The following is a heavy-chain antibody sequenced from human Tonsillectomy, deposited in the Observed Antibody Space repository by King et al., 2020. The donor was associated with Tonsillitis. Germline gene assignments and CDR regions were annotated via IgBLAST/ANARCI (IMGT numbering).Heavy chain of an antibody. V-gene: IGHV3-21*01. CDR3: ARGLEVIVVVPAARPPLPEAFDI. J-gene: IGHJ3*02. Sequence: VQLVESGGGLVKPGGSLRLSCAASGFTFSSYSMNWVRQAPGKGLEWVSSISSSSSYIYYADSVKGRFTISRDNAKNSLYLQMNSLRAEDTAVYYCARGLEVIVVVPAARPPLPEAFDIWGQGTMVTVSS. CDR1: GFTFSSYS. CDR2: ISSSSSYI. D-gene: IGHD2-2*01.